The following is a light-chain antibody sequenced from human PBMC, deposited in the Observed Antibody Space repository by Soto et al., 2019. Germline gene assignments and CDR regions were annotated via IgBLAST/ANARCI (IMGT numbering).Light chain of an antibody. Sequence: QSALTQPRSVSGSPGQSVTISCTGTSSDVGAYNYVSWHQQHPGKAPKLVISDVTQRPSGVPDRSSASKSGITASLTISGLQAEDEADYYCCSYAAGDSFKFGGGTKVTVL. CDR1: SSDVGAYNY. CDR2: DVT. CDR3: CSYAAGDSFK. V-gene: IGLV2-11*01. J-gene: IGLJ2*01.